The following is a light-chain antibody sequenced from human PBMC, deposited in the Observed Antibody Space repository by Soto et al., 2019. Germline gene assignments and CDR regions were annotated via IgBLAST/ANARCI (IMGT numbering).Light chain of an antibody. J-gene: IGKJ5*01. CDR2: SAS. CDR1: QDISSL. V-gene: IGKV1-39*01. CDR3: QQSFSTPT. Sequence: IQLTQSPSSLSASVGDRVTITCRASQDISSLLAWYQQKPGKAPKLLIYSASNLQSGVPSRFSGSGSGTDFTLTISSLQPEDFATYYCQQSFSTPTFGQGTRLEIK.